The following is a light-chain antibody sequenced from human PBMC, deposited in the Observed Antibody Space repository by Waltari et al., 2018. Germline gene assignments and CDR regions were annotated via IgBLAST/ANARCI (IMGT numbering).Light chain of an antibody. J-gene: IGKJ1*01. CDR2: FGS. CDR3: MQALQTPWT. Sequence: DIVVTQSPLSLPVTPGEPASISCRSSQSLLDRNGYNLLDWYLQKPGQSPQLLTFFGSDRASGVPDRFSGSGSGRDFTLKISRVEAEDVGVYYCMQALQTPWTFGQGTKVEIK. CDR1: QSLLDRNGYNL. V-gene: IGKV2-28*01.